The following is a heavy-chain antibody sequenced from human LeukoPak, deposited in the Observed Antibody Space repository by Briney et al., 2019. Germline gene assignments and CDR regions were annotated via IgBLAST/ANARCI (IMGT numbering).Heavy chain of an antibody. CDR1: GGTFSSYA. V-gene: IGHV1-69*13. CDR3: ARASGVPAATPDTSPFDY. Sequence: SEKVSCKASGGTFSSYAISWVRQAPGQGLEWMGGIIPIFGTANYAQKFQGRVTITADESTSTAYMELSSLRSEDTAAYYCARASGVPAATPDTSPFDYWGQGTLVTVSS. CDR2: IIPIFGTA. J-gene: IGHJ4*02. D-gene: IGHD2-2*01.